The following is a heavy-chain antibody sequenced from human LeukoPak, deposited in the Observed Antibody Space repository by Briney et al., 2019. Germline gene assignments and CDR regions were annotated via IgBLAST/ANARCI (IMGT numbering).Heavy chain of an antibody. Sequence: ASVKVSCKASGYTFTSYYIHWVRQAPGQGLEWMGIINPSGGGTTYAQKFQGRVTMTRDMSTGTVYMELSSLRSEDTAVYYCARETDIAAVANYFDYWGQGTLVTVSS. V-gene: IGHV1-46*01. CDR2: INPSGGGT. J-gene: IGHJ4*02. D-gene: IGHD6-13*01. CDR1: GYTFTSYY. CDR3: ARETDIAAVANYFDY.